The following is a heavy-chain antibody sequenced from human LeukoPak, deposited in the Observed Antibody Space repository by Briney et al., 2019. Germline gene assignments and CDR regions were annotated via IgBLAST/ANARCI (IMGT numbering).Heavy chain of an antibody. Sequence: SETLSLTCTVSGGSISSSSYYWGWIRQPPGKGLGWIGSIYYSGTAYYNSSLSSRVTISVDTSKNQFSLKLSSVTAADTAVYYCAHIKMATISYYYFDYWGQGTLVTVSS. CDR1: GGSISSSSYY. V-gene: IGHV4-39*01. CDR3: AHIKMATISYYYFDY. CDR2: IYYSGTA. D-gene: IGHD5-24*01. J-gene: IGHJ4*02.